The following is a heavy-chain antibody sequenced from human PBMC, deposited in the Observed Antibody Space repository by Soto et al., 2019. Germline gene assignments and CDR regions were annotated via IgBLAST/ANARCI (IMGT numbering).Heavy chain of an antibody. CDR1: GGTFSSYA. D-gene: IGHD2-2*01. V-gene: IGHV1-69*06. Sequence: GASVKVSCKASGGTFSSYAISWVRQAPGQGLEWMGGIIPIFGTANYAQKFQGRVTITADKSTSTAYMELSSLRSEDTAVYYCARNLPPYCRSTSCYDYWGQGTLVTVSS. CDR3: ARNLPPYCRSTSCYDY. J-gene: IGHJ4*02. CDR2: IIPIFGTA.